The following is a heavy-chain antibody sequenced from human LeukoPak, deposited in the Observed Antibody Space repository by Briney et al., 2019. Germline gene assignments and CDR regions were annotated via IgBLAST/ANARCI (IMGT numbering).Heavy chain of an antibody. CDR2: IKQDGSEK. V-gene: IGHV3-7*01. CDR1: GFTFSRYW. CDR3: ARELFSTADY. D-gene: IGHD2-21*01. J-gene: IGHJ4*02. Sequence: GGSLRLSCAASGFTFSRYWMSWVRQAPGKGLEWVANIKQDGSEKYYVDSVKGRFTISRDNAKNSLYLQMNSLRAEDTAVYYCARELFSTADYWGQGTLVTVSS.